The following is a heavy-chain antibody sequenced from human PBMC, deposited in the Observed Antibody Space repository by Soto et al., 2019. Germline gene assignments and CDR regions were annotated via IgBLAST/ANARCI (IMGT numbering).Heavy chain of an antibody. V-gene: IGHV5-51*01. D-gene: IGHD3-10*01. Sequence: GESLKISCKGSGYSFTSYWIGWVRQMPGKGLEWMGIIYPGDSDTRYSPSFQGQVTISADKSISTAYLQWSSLKASDTAMYYCARHFCSSTSCQGNVLLWFGELLGDAFDIWGQGTMVTVSS. CDR1: GYSFTSYW. J-gene: IGHJ3*02. CDR2: IYPGDSDT. CDR3: ARHFCSSTSCQGNVLLWFGELLGDAFDI.